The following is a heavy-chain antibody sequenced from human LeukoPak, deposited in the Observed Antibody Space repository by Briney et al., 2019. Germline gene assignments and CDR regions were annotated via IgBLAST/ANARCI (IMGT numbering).Heavy chain of an antibody. CDR1: GYTFTGYY. V-gene: IGHV1-2*02. J-gene: IGHJ4*02. CDR3: ARDPDAGGNHD. CDR2: INPDSGGT. D-gene: IGHD4-23*01. Sequence: GASVKVSCKASGYTFTGYYLHWVRQAPGQGLEWMGWINPDSGGTNYAQKFQGRVTMTRDTSISTAYMELSRLRSDDTAVYYCARDPDAGGNHDWGQGTLVTVSS.